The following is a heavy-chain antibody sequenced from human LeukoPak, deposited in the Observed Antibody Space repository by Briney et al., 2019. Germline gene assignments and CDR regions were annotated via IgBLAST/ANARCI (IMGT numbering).Heavy chain of an antibody. J-gene: IGHJ4*02. CDR3: ARGLRFLEWFVMHYFDY. CDR1: GDSISSGYY. Sequence: SETLSLTCSVSGDSISSGYYWGWIRQPPGKGLEWMGSMYHSGTTYYNPSLKSRVTITGDMSKNQFSLKLSSVTAADTAVYYCARGLRFLEWFVMHYFDYWGQGTLVTVSS. CDR2: MYHSGTT. V-gene: IGHV4-38-2*02. D-gene: IGHD3-3*01.